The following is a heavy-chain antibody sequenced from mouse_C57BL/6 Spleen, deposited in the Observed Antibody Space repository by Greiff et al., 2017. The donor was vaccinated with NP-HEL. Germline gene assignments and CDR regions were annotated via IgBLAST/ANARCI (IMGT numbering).Heavy chain of an antibody. D-gene: IGHD2-5*01. J-gene: IGHJ2*01. CDR2: INPGSGGT. CDR1: GYAFTNYL. V-gene: IGHV1-54*01. CDR3: ATYYSNYFDY. Sequence: QVQLQQSGAELVRPGTSVKVSCKASGYAFTNYLIEWVKQRPGQGLEWIGVINPGSGGTNYNEKFKGKATLTADKSSSTAYMQLSSLTSEDSAVYFCATYYSNYFDYWGQGTTLTVSS.